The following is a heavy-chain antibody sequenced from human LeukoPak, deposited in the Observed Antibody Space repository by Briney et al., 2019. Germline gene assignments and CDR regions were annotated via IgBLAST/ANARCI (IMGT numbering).Heavy chain of an antibody. J-gene: IGHJ4*02. CDR2: IYYSGST. V-gene: IGHV4-30-4*01. Sequence: SQTLCLSCTVSGGSISSGDYYWSCIRQPPGKGLELVGYIYYSGSTYYNPSLKSRVTMSVDTSKNQFSLKLRSVTAADTAVYYCARGIAAAGTTSSYYFDYWGQGTLVTVSS. CDR3: ARGIAAAGTTSSYYFDY. D-gene: IGHD6-13*01. CDR1: GGSISSGDYY.